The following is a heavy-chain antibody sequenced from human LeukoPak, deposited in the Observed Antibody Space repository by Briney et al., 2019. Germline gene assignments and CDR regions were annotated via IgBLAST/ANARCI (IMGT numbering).Heavy chain of an antibody. CDR1: GVSFKSFE. Sequence: GGSLRLSCAASGVSFKSFEMNWLRQAPGKGLEWLSDISSSGSTIYYADSVKGRFTISRDNAKNSLYLQMNSLRAEDTAVYYCARDLDWGQGTLVTVYS. CDR3: ARDLD. V-gene: IGHV3-48*03. J-gene: IGHJ4*02. CDR2: ISSSGSTI. D-gene: IGHD3-16*01.